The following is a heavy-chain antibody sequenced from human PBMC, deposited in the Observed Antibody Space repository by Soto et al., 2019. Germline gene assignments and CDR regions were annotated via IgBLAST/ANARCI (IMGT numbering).Heavy chain of an antibody. CDR3: ARDEEVNYADYGGSDHHYGMNV. J-gene: IGHJ6*02. V-gene: IGHV4-31*03. Sequence: SETLSLTRTVSGGYISSGGNYWSRIRHPPGKGLEWVGSLYYTRRTDYNPSLKSRVNISVDTSKNQFALKLTSVTAADTAVYYCARDEEVNYADYGGSDHHYGMNVWGQGTTVT. D-gene: IGHD4-17*01. CDR2: LYYTRRT. CDR1: GGYISSGGNY.